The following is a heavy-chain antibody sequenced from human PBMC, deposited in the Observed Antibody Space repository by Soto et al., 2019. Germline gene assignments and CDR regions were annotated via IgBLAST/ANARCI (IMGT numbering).Heavy chain of an antibody. Sequence: EVHLVESGGRLVQPGGSLRLSCAASGFRFSDYSMNWVRQAPGRGLEWVSYISSSSFTIHYADSVEGRFAISRDNAKNSLYLQMNSLRVEDTAVYYGARDYNDFWSGHVDDWGQGALGTVSS. D-gene: IGHD3-3*01. J-gene: IGHJ4*02. CDR1: GFRFSDYS. CDR2: ISSSSFTI. CDR3: ARDYNDFWSGHVDD. V-gene: IGHV3-48*01.